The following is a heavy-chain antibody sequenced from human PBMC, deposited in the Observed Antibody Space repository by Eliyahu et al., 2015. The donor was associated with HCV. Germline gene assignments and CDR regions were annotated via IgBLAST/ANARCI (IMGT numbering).Heavy chain of an antibody. CDR2: MNHSGRA. CDR3: ARGPNCSGGSCYDAPQAE. J-gene: IGHJ4*02. Sequence: QVQLQQWGAGLLKPSETLSLTCAVYGGSFSGYYWSWIRQPPGKGLEWIGEMNHSGRANPNPSLKSRVTISVDTSKNQFSLKLSSVTAADTAVYYCARGPNCSGGSCYDAPQAEWGQGTLVTVSS. D-gene: IGHD2-15*01. V-gene: IGHV4-34*01. CDR1: GGSFSGYY.